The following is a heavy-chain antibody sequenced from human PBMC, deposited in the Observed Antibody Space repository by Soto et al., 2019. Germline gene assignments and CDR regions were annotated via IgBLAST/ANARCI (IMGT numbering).Heavy chain of an antibody. CDR1: GFTFSSYS. D-gene: IGHD3-3*01. Sequence: GGSLRLSCAASGFTFSSYSMNWVRQAPGKGLEWVSSISSSSSYIYYADSVKGRFTISRDNAKNSLYLQMNSLRAEDTAVYYCARGRYDFWSGYYIYGMDVWGQGTTVTVSS. V-gene: IGHV3-21*01. CDR3: ARGRYDFWSGYYIYGMDV. J-gene: IGHJ6*02. CDR2: ISSSSSYI.